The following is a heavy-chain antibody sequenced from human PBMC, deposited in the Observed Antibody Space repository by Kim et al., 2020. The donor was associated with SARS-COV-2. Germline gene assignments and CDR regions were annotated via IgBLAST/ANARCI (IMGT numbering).Heavy chain of an antibody. V-gene: IGHV6-1*01. CDR1: GDSVSSNSAA. CDR3: ARDRVTMIVVVTEGGVTNYGMDV. J-gene: IGHJ6*02. CDR2: TYYRSKWYN. Sequence: SQTLSLTCAISGDSVSSNSAAWNWIRQSPSRGLEWLGRTYYRSKWYNDYAVSVKSRITINPDTSKNQFSLQLNSVTPEDTAVYYCARDRVTMIVVVTEGGVTNYGMDVWGQGTTVTVSS. D-gene: IGHD3-22*01.